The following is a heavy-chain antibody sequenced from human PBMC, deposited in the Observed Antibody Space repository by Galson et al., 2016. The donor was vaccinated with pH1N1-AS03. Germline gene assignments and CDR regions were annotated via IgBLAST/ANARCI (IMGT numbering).Heavy chain of an antibody. J-gene: IGHJ4*02. CDR1: GFIFSNHG. CDR2: ISSDGGST. Sequence: PRLSCAASGFIFSNHGMHWARQAPGKGPEFVARISSDGGSTYYADSVKARFTISRDNSKNTLYLQMDSLRVEDTAVYYCERAGGYWGQGTLVTVSS. V-gene: IGHV3-64*02. CDR3: ERAGGY.